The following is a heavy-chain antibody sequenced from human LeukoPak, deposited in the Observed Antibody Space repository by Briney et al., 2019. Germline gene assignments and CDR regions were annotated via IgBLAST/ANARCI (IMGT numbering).Heavy chain of an antibody. D-gene: IGHD1-1*01. V-gene: IGHV1-69*04. CDR2: IIPILGIA. J-gene: IGHJ6*02. CDR3: ARDQDNRYYYGMDV. CDR1: GGTFSSYA. Sequence: SVKVSCKASGGTFSSYAISWVRQAPGQGLEWMGRIIPILGIANYAQKFQGRVTITADKSTSTAYMELSSLRSEDTAVYYCARDQDNRYYYGMDVWGQGTTVTVSS.